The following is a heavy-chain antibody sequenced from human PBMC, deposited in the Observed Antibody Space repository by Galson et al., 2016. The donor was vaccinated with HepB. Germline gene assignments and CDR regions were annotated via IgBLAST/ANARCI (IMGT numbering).Heavy chain of an antibody. D-gene: IGHD5-18*01. CDR3: AREECRRTDTASDY. V-gene: IGHV1-18*04. CDR2: ISAYNGNA. CDR1: GYSFNNYG. Sequence: SVKVSCKASGYSFNNYGISWVRQAPGQGLEWMGWISAYNGNANYAQNFQGRVTMTTDTSTSTAYMELRSLRADDTAVSYCAREECRRTDTASDYWGQGTLVTVSS. J-gene: IGHJ4*02.